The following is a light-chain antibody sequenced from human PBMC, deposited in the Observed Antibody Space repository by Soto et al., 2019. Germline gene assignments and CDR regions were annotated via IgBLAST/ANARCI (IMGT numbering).Light chain of an antibody. CDR1: SSDVGNYNF. V-gene: IGLV2-8*01. J-gene: IGLJ1*01. CDR2: EVT. Sequence: QSALTQPPSASGSPGQSATISCTGTSSDVGNYNFVSWYQQHPGQAPKLMIYEVTKRPSGVPDRFSGSKSGNTASLTVSGLQAEDEADYYCSSYAGSNTPYVFGTGTKVTVL. CDR3: SSYAGSNTPYV.